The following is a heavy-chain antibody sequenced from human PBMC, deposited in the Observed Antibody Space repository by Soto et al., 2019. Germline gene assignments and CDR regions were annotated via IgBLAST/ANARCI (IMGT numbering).Heavy chain of an antibody. CDR2: MYYSGST. D-gene: IGHD4-17*01. CDR1: GYSISTGGYY. CDR3: ARGLYNDYGAGIDY. J-gene: IGHJ4*01. Sequence: SETLSLTCTVSGYSISTGGYYWSWITQHPGKGLEWIGYMYYSGSTYYNPSLKSRVIISVDMSKNQCSLKVSSVTAADTAVYYCARGLYNDYGAGIDYWGQGTLVTGSS. V-gene: IGHV4-31*02.